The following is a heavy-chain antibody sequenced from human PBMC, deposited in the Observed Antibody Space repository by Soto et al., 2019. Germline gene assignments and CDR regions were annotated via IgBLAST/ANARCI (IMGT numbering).Heavy chain of an antibody. CDR1: GGSISSYY. D-gene: IGHD6-19*01. J-gene: IGHJ6*04. CDR3: ARGKAVAGYYYYGMDV. CDR2: IYYSGST. V-gene: IGHV4-59*01. Sequence: QVQLQESGPGLVKPSETLSLTCTVSGGSISSYYWSWIRQPPGKGLEWIGYIYYSGSTNYNPSLKSRVTISVDTSKNQFSLKLSSVTAADTAVYYCARGKAVAGYYYYGMDVWGKGTTVTVSS.